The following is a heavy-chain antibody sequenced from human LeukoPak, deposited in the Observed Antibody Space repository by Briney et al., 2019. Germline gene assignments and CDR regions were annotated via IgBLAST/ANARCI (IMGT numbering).Heavy chain of an antibody. CDR1: GGSFSGYY. J-gene: IGHJ5*02. D-gene: IGHD3-22*01. CDR2: INHSGST. CDR3: ARGPYDSSGYRWFDP. Sequence: SETLSLTCAVYGGSFSGYYWSWIRQPPGKGLEWIGEINHSGSTNYNPSLKSRVTISVDTSKNQFSLKLSSVTAADTAVYYCARGPYDSSGYRWFDPWGQGTLVTVSS. V-gene: IGHV4-34*01.